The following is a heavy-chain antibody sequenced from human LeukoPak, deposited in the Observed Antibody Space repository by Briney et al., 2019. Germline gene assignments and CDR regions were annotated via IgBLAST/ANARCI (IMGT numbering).Heavy chain of an antibody. V-gene: IGHV4-59*01. CDR1: GGSISSYY. D-gene: IGHD3-3*01. CDR2: IYYSGST. J-gene: IGHJ4*02. Sequence: SETLSLTCTVSGGSISSYYWRWIRQPPGKGLEWIGYIYYSGSTNYNPSLKSRVTISVDTSKNQFSLKLSSVTAADTAVYYCAGGYDFWSGYLTPASSAFYFDYWGQGTLVTVSS. CDR3: AGGYDFWSGYLTPASSAFYFDY.